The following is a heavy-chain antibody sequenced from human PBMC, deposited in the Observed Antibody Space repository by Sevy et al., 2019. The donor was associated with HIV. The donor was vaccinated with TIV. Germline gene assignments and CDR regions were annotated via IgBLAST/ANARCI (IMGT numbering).Heavy chain of an antibody. D-gene: IGHD1-1*01. J-gene: IGHJ4*02. V-gene: IGHV3-30-3*01. CDR3: ARDYNFVYYFDY. CDR1: GFTFSSYA. CDR2: ISYDGSNK. Sequence: GGSLRLSCAASGFTFSSYAMHWVRQAPGKGLEWVAVISYDGSNKYYAYSVKGRFTISRDNSKNTLYLQMNSLRAEDTAVYYCARDYNFVYYFDYWGQGTLVTVSS.